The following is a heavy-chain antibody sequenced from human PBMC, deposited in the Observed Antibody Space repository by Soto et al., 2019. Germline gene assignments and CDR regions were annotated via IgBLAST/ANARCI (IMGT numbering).Heavy chain of an antibody. D-gene: IGHD2-2*01. CDR2: IIPISGTA. CDR1: GGTFSSYA. Sequence: QVQLVKSGAEVKKPGSSVKVSCKASGGTFSSYAISWVRQAPGQGLEWMGGIIPISGTANYAQKFQGRVTITADESTSSAYMELSSLRAEDTAVYYCARSQGSSTSLEIYYYYYYGMDVWGQVTTVTVSS. CDR3: ARSQGSSTSLEIYYYYYYGMDV. V-gene: IGHV1-69*01. J-gene: IGHJ6*02.